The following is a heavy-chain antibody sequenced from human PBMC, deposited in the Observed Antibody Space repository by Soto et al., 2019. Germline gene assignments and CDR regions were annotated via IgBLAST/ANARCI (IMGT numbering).Heavy chain of an antibody. CDR3: ARQMLRRPFGKTFVTAFAH. CDR2: IYYSGNT. V-gene: IGHV4-31*03. D-gene: IGHD3-16*01. J-gene: IGHJ4*02. CDR1: GGSISSNDFY. Sequence: PSETLSLTCIVSGGSISSNDFYWSWIRQHPVKGLEWIGYIYYSGNTYYNPSLKSRVTILVDTSKNQFSLKVSSVTAADTAVYFCARQMLRRPFGKTFVTAFAHWGRGAPVTVS.